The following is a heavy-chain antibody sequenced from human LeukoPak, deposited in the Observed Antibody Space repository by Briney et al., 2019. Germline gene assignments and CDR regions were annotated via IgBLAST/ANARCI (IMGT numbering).Heavy chain of an antibody. Sequence: PSETLSLTCTVSGGSISSYYWSWIRQPPGKGLEWIGYIYYSGRTNYNPSLKSRVTISGDTSKNQFSLKLSSVTAADTAVYYCARTTEGYCRGGSCYYYYYYMDVWGKGTTVTVSS. V-gene: IGHV4-59*01. CDR3: ARTTEGYCRGGSCYYYYYYMDV. J-gene: IGHJ6*03. D-gene: IGHD2-15*01. CDR1: GGSISSYY. CDR2: IYYSGRT.